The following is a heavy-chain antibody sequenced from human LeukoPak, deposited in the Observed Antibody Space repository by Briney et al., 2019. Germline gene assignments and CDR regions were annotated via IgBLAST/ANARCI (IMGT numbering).Heavy chain of an antibody. CDR1: GYSFTSYW. CDR2: IYPGDSDT. J-gene: IGHJ4*02. V-gene: IGHV5-51*01. CDR3: ARIEDGSYTQYYFDY. D-gene: IGHD1-26*01. Sequence: GESLQISCKGSGYSFTSYWIGWVRQMPGKGLEWMGIIYPGDSDTRYSPSFQGQVTISADKSISTAYLQWSSLKASDTAMYYCARIEDGSYTQYYFDYWGQGTLVTVSS.